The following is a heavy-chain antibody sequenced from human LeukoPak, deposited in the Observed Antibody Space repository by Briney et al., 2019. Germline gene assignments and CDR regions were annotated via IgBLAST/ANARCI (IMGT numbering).Heavy chain of an antibody. CDR1: GYTFTNSD. CDR3: ARVSMSTTKDY. J-gene: IGHJ4*02. V-gene: IGHV1-18*01. D-gene: IGHD5-24*01. Sequence: PRASVKVSCKASGYTFTNSDITWVRQAPGQGLEWMGWISAYNGDTNYAQKLQGRVAMTTDTSTSTGYMELRSLRSDDTAVYYCARVSMSTTKDYWGQGTLVTVSS. CDR2: ISAYNGDT.